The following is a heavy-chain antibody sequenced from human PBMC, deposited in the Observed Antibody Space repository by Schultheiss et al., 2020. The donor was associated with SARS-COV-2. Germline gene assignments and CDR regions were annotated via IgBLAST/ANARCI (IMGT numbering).Heavy chain of an antibody. J-gene: IGHJ5*02. CDR3: ARRLAECSSTTCQDAWFDP. CDR2: IYYSGNT. CDR1: GGSISSGGYY. D-gene: IGHD2-2*01. Sequence: SETLSLTCTVSGGSISSGGYYWSWIRQHPGKGLEWIGYIYYSGNTNYNPSLKSRVTISVDTSKNQFSLELTSVTAADTAVYYCARRLAECSSTTCQDAWFDPWGQGTLVTVSS. V-gene: IGHV4-61*08.